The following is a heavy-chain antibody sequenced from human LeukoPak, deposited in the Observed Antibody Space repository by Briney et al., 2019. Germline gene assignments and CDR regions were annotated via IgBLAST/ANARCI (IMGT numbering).Heavy chain of an antibody. CDR1: GGSISSSHYY. J-gene: IGHJ4*02. D-gene: IGHD4-17*01. CDR3: ARSYYGDYRRSDY. CDR2: IYYRGST. Sequence: PSETLSLTCTVSGGSISSSHYYWGWIRQPPGKGLEWIGSIYYRGSTYDNPSLKSRVSISVDTSKNQFSLNLSSVTAADTAVYYCARSYYGDYRRSDYWGQGTLVTVSS. V-gene: IGHV4-39*01.